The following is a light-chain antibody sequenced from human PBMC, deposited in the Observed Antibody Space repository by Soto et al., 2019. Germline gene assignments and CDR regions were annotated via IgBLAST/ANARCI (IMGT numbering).Light chain of an antibody. Sequence: EIVLTQSPGTLSLAPGERATLSCRASQSVSSTSLAWYQQKPGQAPRLLIYGASTRATGIPDRFSGSGSGTDFTLTISRVEPEDFALYYCQQYGTSLRTLGQRTKVDTK. V-gene: IGKV3-20*01. CDR2: GAS. J-gene: IGKJ1*01. CDR3: QQYGTSLRT. CDR1: QSVSSTS.